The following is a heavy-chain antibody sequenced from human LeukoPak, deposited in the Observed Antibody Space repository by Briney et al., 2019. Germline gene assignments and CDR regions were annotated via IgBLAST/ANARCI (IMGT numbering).Heavy chain of an antibody. J-gene: IGHJ4*02. CDR3: AREYGDFDY. V-gene: IGHV4-4*07. Sequence: SETLSLTCTVSGDSINNYYWSWIRQPAGEGLEWIGRINASGRTNYNSALKSRVTISIDTSRNQFSLKVKSVTAADTAVYYCAREYGDFDYWGQGTLVTVSS. CDR1: GDSINNYY. CDR2: INASGRT. D-gene: IGHD2-21*01.